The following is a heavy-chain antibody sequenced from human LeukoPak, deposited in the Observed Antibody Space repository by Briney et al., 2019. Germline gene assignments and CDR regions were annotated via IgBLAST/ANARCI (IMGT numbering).Heavy chain of an antibody. CDR2: IYYSGST. J-gene: IGHJ4*02. V-gene: IGHV4-39*01. Sequence: SETLSLTCTVSGGSISSSSYYWGWIRQPPGKGLEWIGSIYYSGSTYYNPSLKSRVTISVDTSKNQFSLKLSSVTAADTAVYYCARRLNRYFDWLLRGYFDYWGQGTLVTVSS. CDR1: GGSISSSSYY. D-gene: IGHD3-9*01. CDR3: ARRLNRYFDWLLRGYFDY.